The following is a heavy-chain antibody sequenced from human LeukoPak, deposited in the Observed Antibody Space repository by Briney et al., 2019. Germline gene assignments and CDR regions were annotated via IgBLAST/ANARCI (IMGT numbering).Heavy chain of an antibody. CDR3: AIFTVTTVPIDY. CDR2: IIPIFGTA. V-gene: IGHV1-69*05. J-gene: IGHJ4*02. D-gene: IGHD4-17*01. CDR1: GGTFSSYA. Sequence: SVKVSCNASGGTFSSYAISWVRQAPGQGLEWMGGIIPIFGTANYAQKFQGRVTMTRDTSISTAYMELSRLRSDDTAVYYCAIFTVTTVPIDYWGQGTLVTVSS.